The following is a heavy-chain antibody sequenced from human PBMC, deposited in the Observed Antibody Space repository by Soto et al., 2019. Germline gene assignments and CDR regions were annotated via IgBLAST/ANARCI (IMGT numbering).Heavy chain of an antibody. J-gene: IGHJ6*02. D-gene: IGHD6-13*01. CDR2: IWSDGSNK. CDR3: ARDPDSSTYAMDV. Sequence: GGSLRLSCAASGFTFSSYGMHWVRQAPGKGLEWVAVIWSDGSNKDYADSVKGRVTISRDNSKNTLFLQMNSVRAEDTAVYYCARDPDSSTYAMDVWGQGTKVTVSS. V-gene: IGHV3-33*01. CDR1: GFTFSSYG.